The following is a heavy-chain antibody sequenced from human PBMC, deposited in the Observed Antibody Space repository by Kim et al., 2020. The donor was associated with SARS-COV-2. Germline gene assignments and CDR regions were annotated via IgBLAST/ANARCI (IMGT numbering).Heavy chain of an antibody. D-gene: IGHD6-6*01. CDR3: ASPYSSSSRGAFDI. CDR2: ISSSSSYI. CDR1: GFTFSSYS. V-gene: IGHV3-21*01. Sequence: GGSLRLSCAASGFTFSSYSMNWVRQAPGKGLEWVSSISSSSSYIYYADSVKGRFTISRDNAKNSLYLQMNSLRAEDTAVYYCASPYSSSSRGAFDIWGQGTMVTVSS. J-gene: IGHJ3*02.